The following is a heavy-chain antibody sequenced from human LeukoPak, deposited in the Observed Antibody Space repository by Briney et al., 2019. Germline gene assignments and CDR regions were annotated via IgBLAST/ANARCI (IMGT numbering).Heavy chain of an antibody. Sequence: GASVKVSCKASGYTFTGYYMHWVRQAPGQGLEWMGRIIPILGIANYAQKFQGRVTITADESTSTAYMELSSLRSEDTAVYYCARAHRITIFGVPTGKYYYMDVWGKGTTVTVSS. CDR2: IIPILGIA. D-gene: IGHD3-3*01. CDR3: ARAHRITIFGVPTGKYYYMDV. V-gene: IGHV1-69*04. CDR1: GYTFTGYY. J-gene: IGHJ6*03.